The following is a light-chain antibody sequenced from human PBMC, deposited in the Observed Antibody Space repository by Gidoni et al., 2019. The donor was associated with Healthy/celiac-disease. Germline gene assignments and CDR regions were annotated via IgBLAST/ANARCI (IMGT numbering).Light chain of an antibody. V-gene: IGKV1-39*01. J-gene: IGKJ3*01. Sequence: DIQMTQSPSSLSASVGDRVTITCRASQSISSYLNWYQQKPGKAPKLLIYAASSFQSGVPSRFSGSGSGTDFTITISSMQPEDFATYYCQQSYSNPFTFGPGTKVEIK. CDR2: AAS. CDR1: QSISSY. CDR3: QQSYSNPFT.